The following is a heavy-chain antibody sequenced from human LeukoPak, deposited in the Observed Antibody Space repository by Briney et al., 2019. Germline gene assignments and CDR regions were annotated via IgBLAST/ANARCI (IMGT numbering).Heavy chain of an antibody. CDR2: ISHEGSAK. V-gene: IGHV3-30*03. CDR3: ARTIPDCANGVCSSFDS. J-gene: IGHJ4*02. D-gene: IGHD2-8*01. Sequence: GGSLRLSCAAAGFSFGSYGIHWVRQAPGKGLEWVAVISHEGSAKYHADSVKGRFTVSRDNSKNMVYLQMNSLRAEDTAVYYCARTIPDCANGVCSSFDSWGQGTLVTVSS. CDR1: GFSFGSYG.